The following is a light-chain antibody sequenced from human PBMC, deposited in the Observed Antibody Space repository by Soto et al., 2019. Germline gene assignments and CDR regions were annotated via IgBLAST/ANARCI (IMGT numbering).Light chain of an antibody. J-gene: IGKJ4*01. CDR1: QGIGST. Sequence: EIVLTQSPGTLSLSPGERATLSCRASQGIGSTLAWYQQKPGQTPRLLIYGASSRATGIPDRFSGSGSGTDFTLTISRLEPEDFAVYYCQQYGSSPLFGGGTKVDIK. CDR2: GAS. CDR3: QQYGSSPL. V-gene: IGKV3-20*01.